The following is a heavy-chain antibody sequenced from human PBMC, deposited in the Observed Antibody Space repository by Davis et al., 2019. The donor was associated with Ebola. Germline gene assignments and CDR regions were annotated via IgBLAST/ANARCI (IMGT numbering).Heavy chain of an antibody. CDR1: GFTFSSYS. CDR3: ARGGLGYCTNGVCYGFYGMDV. D-gene: IGHD2-8*01. Sequence: GESLKISCAASGFTFSSYSMNWVRQAPGKGLEWVSYISSSSSTIYYADSVKGRFTISRDNAKNSLYLQMNSLRAEDTAVYYCARGGLGYCTNGVCYGFYGMDVWGQGTTVTVSS. V-gene: IGHV3-48*01. J-gene: IGHJ6*02. CDR2: ISSSSSTI.